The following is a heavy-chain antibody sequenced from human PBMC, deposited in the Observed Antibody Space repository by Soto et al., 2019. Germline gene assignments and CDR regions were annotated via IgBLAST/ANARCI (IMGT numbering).Heavy chain of an antibody. CDR3: ARAVSGYELELNWFDP. CDR2: IYYSGST. J-gene: IGHJ5*02. CDR1: GGSISSGGYY. V-gene: IGHV4-31*03. D-gene: IGHD5-12*01. Sequence: QVQLQESGPGLVKPSQTLSLTCTVSGGSISSGGYYWSWIRQHPGKGLEWIGYIYYSGSTYYNPSLKSRVTISVDTSKNQFSLKLSSVTAADTAVYYCARAVSGYELELNWFDPWGQGTLVTVSS.